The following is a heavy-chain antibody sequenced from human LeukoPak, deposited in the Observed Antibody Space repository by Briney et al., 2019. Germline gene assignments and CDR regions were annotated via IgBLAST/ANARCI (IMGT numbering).Heavy chain of an antibody. CDR3: ARGGYFGSGPMDV. D-gene: IGHD3-10*01. CDR1: GFTFSSYD. Sequence: GSLRLSCAASGFTFSSYDMHWVRQAAGKGLEWVAAINTAGDTYYPGSVRGRFTISRENAKKSIFLQMNILRAGDTAVYYCARGGYFGSGPMDVWGQGTTVTVSS. V-gene: IGHV3-13*01. J-gene: IGHJ6*02. CDR2: INTAGDT.